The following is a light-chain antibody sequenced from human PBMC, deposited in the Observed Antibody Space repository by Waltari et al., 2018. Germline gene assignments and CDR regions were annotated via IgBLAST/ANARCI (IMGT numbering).Light chain of an antibody. CDR1: QSVGRT. J-gene: IGKJ1*01. Sequence: VLTQSPGPLSLSPGGRAIVSCRASQSVGRTLAWYQQKPRQAPRLLIYGASNRATGIPDRFIGSGSGTEFSLTISGLEPEDSAVYYCQHYLRLPVAFGQGTKVEIK. CDR2: GAS. CDR3: QHYLRLPVA. V-gene: IGKV3-20*01.